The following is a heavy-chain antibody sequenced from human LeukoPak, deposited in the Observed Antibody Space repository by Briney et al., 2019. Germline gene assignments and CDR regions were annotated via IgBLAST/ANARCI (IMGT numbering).Heavy chain of an antibody. CDR1: GGSISSYY. D-gene: IGHD3-3*01. J-gene: IGHJ5*02. CDR3: ARHDFWSGYMANNWFDP. V-gene: IGHV4-4*07. CDR2: VYTSGST. Sequence: SETPSLPCTVSGGSISSYYWSLIRQPARQGLGWVGGVYTSGSTNYNPSLKSRVTMSVDTSKNQFSLKLNSVTAADTAVYYCARHDFWSGYMANNWFDPWGQGTLVTVSS.